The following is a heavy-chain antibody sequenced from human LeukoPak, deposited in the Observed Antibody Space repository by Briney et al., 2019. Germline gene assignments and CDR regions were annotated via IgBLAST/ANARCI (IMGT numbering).Heavy chain of an antibody. CDR1: GGSISNYY. Sequence: PSETLSLTCTVSGGSISNYYWSWIRQSPGKGLEWIGYIYYSGSTNYNPSLKSRVTISVDTSKNQFSLKLSSVTAADTAVYYCARSHSSGWYDVYFDYWGQGTLVTVSS. D-gene: IGHD6-19*01. J-gene: IGHJ4*02. CDR3: ARSHSSGWYDVYFDY. CDR2: IYYSGST. V-gene: IGHV4-59*08.